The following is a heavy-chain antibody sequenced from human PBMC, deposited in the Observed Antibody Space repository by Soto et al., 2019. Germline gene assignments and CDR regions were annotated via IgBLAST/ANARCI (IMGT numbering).Heavy chain of an antibody. CDR2: IKSKRDGRTA. J-gene: IGHJ5*02. D-gene: IGHD2-2*01. CDR1: AFIFSSAW. CDR3: TTDHSYIVIVPAT. V-gene: IGHV3-15*01. Sequence: EVQLVESGGGLVEPGGSLRLSCAASAFIFSSAWMTWVRQAPGRGLEWVGRIKSKRDGRTADYAAPVKGRFTISRDDSKTTLYLQMNSLKIEDTAVYYCTTDHSYIVIVPATWGQGTLVTVSS.